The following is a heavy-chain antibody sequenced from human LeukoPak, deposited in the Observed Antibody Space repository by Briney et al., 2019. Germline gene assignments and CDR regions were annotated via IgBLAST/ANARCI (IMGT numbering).Heavy chain of an antibody. V-gene: IGHV3-11*04. CDR1: GFTFSDYY. CDR3: ARIDYGADY. J-gene: IGHJ4*02. CDR2: ISSSGSTI. Sequence: PGGSLRLSCAASGFTFSDYYMSWIRQAPGKGLEGVSYISSSGSTIYYADSVNGRFTIARDNAKNSLHLQKNRLRAEDTAVYYCARIDYGADYWGQGTLVTVSS. D-gene: IGHD4-17*01.